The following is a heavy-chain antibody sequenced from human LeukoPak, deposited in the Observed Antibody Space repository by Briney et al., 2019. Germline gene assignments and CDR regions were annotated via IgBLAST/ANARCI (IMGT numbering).Heavy chain of an antibody. V-gene: IGHV4-34*01. CDR3: ARGRIAKIVVVHSFHYGMDV. Sequence: SETLYLTCDVFGGSFTEYFLTWIRQSPGKGLEWIGEINDYTGNTNYNPSLNSRVSISLEKSKNQFSLELRSVTAADTAVYYCARGRIAKIVVVHSFHYGMDVWGQGTTVTVSS. CDR1: GGSFTEYF. J-gene: IGHJ6*02. CDR2: INDYTGNT. D-gene: IGHD3-22*01.